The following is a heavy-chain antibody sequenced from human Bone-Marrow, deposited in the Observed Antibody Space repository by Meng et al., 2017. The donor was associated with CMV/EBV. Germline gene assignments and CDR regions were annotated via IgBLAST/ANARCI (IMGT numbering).Heavy chain of an antibody. CDR2: IYPGDSDT. J-gene: IGHJ4*02. CDR3: ARHNGWTTNYFDY. V-gene: IGHV5-51*01. CDR1: GYSYTNYW. Sequence: KVSCKGSGYSYTNYWIGWVRQMPGKGLEWMGIIYPGDSDTRYSPSFRGQVAISADKSINTAYLQLRSLKASDTAMYYCARHNGWTTNYFDYWGQGTLVTSPQ. D-gene: IGHD4-17*01.